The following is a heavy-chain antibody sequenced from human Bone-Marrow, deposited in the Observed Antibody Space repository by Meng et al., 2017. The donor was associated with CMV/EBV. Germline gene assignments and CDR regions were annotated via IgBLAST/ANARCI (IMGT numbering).Heavy chain of an antibody. CDR2: ISSSSSTI. V-gene: IGHV3-48*04. J-gene: IGHJ4*02. CDR1: GFTFSSYS. CDR3: ARVTVVLASDY. D-gene: IGHD4-23*01. Sequence: GGSLRLSCAASGFTFSSYSMNWVRQAPGKGLEWVSYISSSSSTIYYADSVKGRFTISRDNAKNSLYLQMNSLRAEDTAVYYCARVTVVLASDYWGQGTLVTFAS.